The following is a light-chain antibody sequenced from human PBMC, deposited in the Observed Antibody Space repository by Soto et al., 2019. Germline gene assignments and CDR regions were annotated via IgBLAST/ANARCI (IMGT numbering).Light chain of an antibody. CDR3: YSCSRNSDTRYV. CDR1: SSDIGASNY. Sequence: QSALTQPASVSGSPGQSITISCTGTSSDIGASNYVSWYQQHPGQAPKLMISDVSNRPSGISDRFSGSKSGNTDSLTISGRQAEDEADYYCYSCSRNSDTRYVFGTGTKLTVL. J-gene: IGLJ1*01. CDR2: DVS. V-gene: IGLV2-14*03.